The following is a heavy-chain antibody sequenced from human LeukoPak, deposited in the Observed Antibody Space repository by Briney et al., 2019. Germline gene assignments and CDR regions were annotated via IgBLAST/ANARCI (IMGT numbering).Heavy chain of an antibody. D-gene: IGHD3-22*01. J-gene: IGHJ4*02. CDR2: IYYSGSA. V-gene: IGHV4-39*01. CDR1: GGSISSSSYY. CDR3: ARRSGYYSDY. Sequence: SETLSLTCTVSGGSISSSSYYWGWIRQPPGKGLEWIGSIYYSGSAYYAPSLKSRVTIPVDTSKNQFSLKLSSVTAADTAVYYCARRSGYYSDYWGQGTLVTVSS.